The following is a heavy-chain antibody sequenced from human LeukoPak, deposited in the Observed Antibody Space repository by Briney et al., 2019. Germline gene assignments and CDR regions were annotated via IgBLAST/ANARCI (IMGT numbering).Heavy chain of an antibody. D-gene: IGHD3-22*01. J-gene: IGHJ4*02. CDR3: TTERRRGSSGYLTFFDN. CDR1: GFTFSNSDAW. Sequence: GGSLRLSCAASGFTFSNSDAWMSWVRQAPGKGLEWVVRIKSKTEDGTIDYAAPVKGSFTISRDDSKNTLDLQMNSLKTEDTAVYYCTTERRRGSSGYLTFFDNWGRGTLVTVSS. V-gene: IGHV3-15*01. CDR2: IKSKTEDGTI.